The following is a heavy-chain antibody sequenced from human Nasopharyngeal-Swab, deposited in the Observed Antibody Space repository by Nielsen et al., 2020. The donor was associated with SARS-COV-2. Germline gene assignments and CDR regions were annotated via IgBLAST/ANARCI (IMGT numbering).Heavy chain of an antibody. CDR1: GFTFSNYW. J-gene: IGHJ6*03. CDR3: ARKDSSSYSYYYMDV. Sequence: GESLKISCAASGFTFSNYWMSWVRQAPGKGLEYLARIKQDGTEKYYVDSVKGRFTISRDNAKNSLYLQMNSLRAEDTAVYYCARKDSSSYSYYYMDVWGKGTTVTVSS. CDR2: IKQDGTEK. D-gene: IGHD6-6*01. V-gene: IGHV3-7*01.